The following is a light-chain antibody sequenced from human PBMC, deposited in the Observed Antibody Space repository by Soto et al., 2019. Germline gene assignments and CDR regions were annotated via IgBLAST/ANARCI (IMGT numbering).Light chain of an antibody. CDR1: SSDVGGFNY. J-gene: IGLJ1*01. CDR2: DVT. V-gene: IGLV2-14*03. Sequence: QSVLTQPASVSGSPGQSITISCTGTSSDVGGFNYVSWYQQHPGKAPKLMIYDVTHRPSGVSYRFSGSKSGNTAPLTISGLQAEDEADYYCNSYTSSSTYVFVTGTKLTVL. CDR3: NSYTSSSTYV.